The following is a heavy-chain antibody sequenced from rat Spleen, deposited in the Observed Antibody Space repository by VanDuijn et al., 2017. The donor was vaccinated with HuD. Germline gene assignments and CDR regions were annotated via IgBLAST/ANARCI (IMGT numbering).Heavy chain of an antibody. J-gene: IGHJ2*01. CDR2: ISPGGSST. Sequence: EVQLVETGGGLVRPGRSLKLSCAASGFTFSNYYMAWVRQAPTKGLEWVAYISPGGSSTYYRDSVRGRFSISRDNARSTLYLQMDSLRSEDTATYYCARCFDLWGQGVMVTVSS. CDR3: ARCFDL. CDR1: GFTFSNYY. V-gene: IGHV5-25*01.